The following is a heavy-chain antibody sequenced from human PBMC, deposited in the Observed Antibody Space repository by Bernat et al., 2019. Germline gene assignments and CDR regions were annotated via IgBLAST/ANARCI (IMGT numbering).Heavy chain of an antibody. CDR1: GFSFSINA. D-gene: IGHD1-20*01. V-gene: IGHV3-23*01. CDR2: ISESGSST. J-gene: IGHJ5*02. Sequence: EVQLLESGGGLVQPGGSLRISCAASGFSFSINAMSWVRQAPGRGLEWVSSISESGSSTFYADSVKGRFTISRDNSKNTLYLQMNSLRAEDTAVYYCAGSNWNDQTVPWGQGTLVTVSS. CDR3: AGSNWNDQTVP.